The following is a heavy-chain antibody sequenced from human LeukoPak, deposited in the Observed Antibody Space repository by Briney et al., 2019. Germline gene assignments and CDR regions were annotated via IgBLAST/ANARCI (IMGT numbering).Heavy chain of an antibody. J-gene: IGHJ6*02. CDR3: ARSRSGGRFDGMDV. Sequence: ASVKVSCTASGYTFTSYDINWARQATGQGLEWMGWMNPNSGNTDYAQKFQGRVTMTRDTSISTAYVELSSLRSEDTAVYYCARSRSGGRFDGMDVWGQGTTVTVSS. D-gene: IGHD3-3*01. V-gene: IGHV1-8*01. CDR2: MNPNSGNT. CDR1: GYTFTSYD.